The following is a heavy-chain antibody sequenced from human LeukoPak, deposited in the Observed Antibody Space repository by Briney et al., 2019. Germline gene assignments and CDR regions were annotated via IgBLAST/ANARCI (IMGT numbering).Heavy chain of an antibody. CDR1: GFTFSSYG. J-gene: IGHJ4*02. V-gene: IGHV3-33*01. CDR2: IWYDGSNK. Sequence: GGSLRLSCAASGFTFSSYGMHWVRQAPGKGLEWVAVIWYDGSNKYYADSVRGRFTISRDNSKNTLYLQMNSLRAEDTAVYYCARIYIAARGDPHLDYWGQGTLVTVSS. CDR3: ARIYIAARGDPHLDY. D-gene: IGHD6-6*01.